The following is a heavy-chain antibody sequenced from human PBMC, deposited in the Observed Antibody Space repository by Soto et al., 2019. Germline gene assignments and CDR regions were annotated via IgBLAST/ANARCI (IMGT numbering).Heavy chain of an antibody. CDR2: INAGNGNT. CDR3: ARAVAVAADFDY. V-gene: IGHV1-3*01. D-gene: IGHD6-19*01. J-gene: IGHJ4*02. Sequence: QVQLVQSGAEAKKPGASVKVSCKASGYTFTGYAMHWVRQAPGQRIEWMGWINAGNGNTKYSLKFQAKVTITRDTSASTAYMELSRLRSEDTAVYYCARAVAVAADFDYWGQGTLVTVSS. CDR1: GYTFTGYA.